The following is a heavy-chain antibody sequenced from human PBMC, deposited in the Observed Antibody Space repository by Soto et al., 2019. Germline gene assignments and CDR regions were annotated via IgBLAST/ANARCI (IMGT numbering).Heavy chain of an antibody. D-gene: IGHD2-15*01. J-gene: IGHJ5*02. CDR1: GYTFSSYD. Sequence: GASVKVSCKASGYTFSSYDISWVRQAPGQGLEWMGGIIPLFGAPNYAQNFQGRVTITADESTSTAYMELSSLKSEDTALYYCARSTGPCSGDSCYGGRWFDPWGQGTLVTVSS. CDR2: IIPLFGAP. V-gene: IGHV1-69*13. CDR3: ARSTGPCSGDSCYGGRWFDP.